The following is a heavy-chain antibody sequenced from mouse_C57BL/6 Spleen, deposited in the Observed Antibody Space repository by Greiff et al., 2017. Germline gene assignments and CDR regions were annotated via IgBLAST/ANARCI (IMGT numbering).Heavy chain of an antibody. CDR3: ACWDFDY. J-gene: IGHJ2*01. CDR2: IDPSDSYT. D-gene: IGHD4-1*01. V-gene: IGHV1-50*01. CDR1: GYTFTSYW. Sequence: QVQLQQPGAELVKPGASVKLSCKASGYTFTSYWMQWVKQRPGQGLEWIGEIDPSDSYTNYNQKFKGKATLTVDTSSSTAYMQLSRLTSEDSAVYYCACWDFDYWGQGTTLTVSS.